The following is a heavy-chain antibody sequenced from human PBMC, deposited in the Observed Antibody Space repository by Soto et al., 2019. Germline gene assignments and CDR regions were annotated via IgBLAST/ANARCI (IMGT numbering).Heavy chain of an antibody. Sequence: EVQLVESGGGLVQSGGSLRLSCAASGFTFSSYWMHWVRQAPGKGLVWVSRIYSDGSATTYGDSVKGRFTISRDNAKNTLYLQMNSLRADDTAVYYCARGNYGGFDYWGQGTLVTVSS. CDR1: GFTFSSYW. CDR2: IYSDGSAT. V-gene: IGHV3-74*03. CDR3: ARGNYGGFDY. J-gene: IGHJ4*02. D-gene: IGHD4-17*01.